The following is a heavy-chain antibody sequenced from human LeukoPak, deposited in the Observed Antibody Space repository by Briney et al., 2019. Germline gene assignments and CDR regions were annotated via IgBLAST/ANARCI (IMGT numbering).Heavy chain of an antibody. CDR3: AKDLGSGSYAADY. D-gene: IGHD1-26*01. J-gene: IGHJ4*02. V-gene: IGHV3-30*02. CDR2: IQYDGRDK. Sequence: GGSLTLSCAASGLTFRNFGMHWVRQAPGKGREWVAFIQYDGRDKFYADSVKGRFTISRDNSKNTLYLQTNSLRTEDTALYYCAKDLGSGSYAADYWGQGTLVTVSS. CDR1: GLTFRNFG.